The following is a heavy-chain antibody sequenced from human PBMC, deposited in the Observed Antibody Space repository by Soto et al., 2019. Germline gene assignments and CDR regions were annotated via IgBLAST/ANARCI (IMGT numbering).Heavy chain of an antibody. CDR1: GCSISSNIYY. CDR2: IHYSGST. Sequence: SETLSLTCTLSGCSISSNIYYWGWIRQPPGKGLEWIGNIHYSGSTYYDSSLQSRVTISIDTSKNQFSLKLSSVTATDTAVYYCASQHYYDSSGYYVVYWGQGTLVTVSS. CDR3: ASQHYYDSSGYYVVY. J-gene: IGHJ4*02. D-gene: IGHD3-22*01. V-gene: IGHV4-39*01.